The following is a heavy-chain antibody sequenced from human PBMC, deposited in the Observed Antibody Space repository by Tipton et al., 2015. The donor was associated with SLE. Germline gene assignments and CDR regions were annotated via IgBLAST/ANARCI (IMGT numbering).Heavy chain of an antibody. V-gene: IGHV4-34*01. D-gene: IGHD6-19*01. CDR2: INHSGST. J-gene: IGHJ5*02. CDR3: AGLSSVAAP. CDR1: GGSFSGYY. Sequence: TLSLTCAVYGGSFSGYYWSWIRQPPGKGLEWIGDINHSGSTNYNPSLKSRVTISVDASKNQFSLKMSSMTAADTAVYYCAGLSSVAAPWGQGTLVTVSS.